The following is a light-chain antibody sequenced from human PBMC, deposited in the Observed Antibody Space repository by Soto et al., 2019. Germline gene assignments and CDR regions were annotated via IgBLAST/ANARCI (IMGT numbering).Light chain of an antibody. J-gene: IGLJ2*01. CDR2: KDS. CDR3: YSAADTVV. CDR1: VLAKKY. V-gene: IGLV3-27*01. Sequence: SYELTQPSSVSVSPGQTARITCSGDVLAKKYARWFQQKPGQAPVLVIYKDSERPSGTPERFSGSSSGTTVTLTISGAQVEDEADYYCYSAADTVVFGGGTKFTVL.